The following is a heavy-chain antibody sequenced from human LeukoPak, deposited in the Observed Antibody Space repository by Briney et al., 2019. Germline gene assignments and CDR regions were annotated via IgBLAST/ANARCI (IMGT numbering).Heavy chain of an antibody. CDR2: TYYRSKWFN. J-gene: IGHJ4*02. V-gene: IGHV6-1*01. CDR1: GDSVSSNSAA. CDR3: ARAGPGYHY. Sequence: SQTLSLTCAISGDSVSSNSAAWNWLRQSPSRDLEWLGRTYYRSKWFNDYAVSVKSRITINPDTSENQCSLQLISVTPEDTAVYYCARAGPGYHYWGQGTLVTVSS. D-gene: IGHD6-13*01.